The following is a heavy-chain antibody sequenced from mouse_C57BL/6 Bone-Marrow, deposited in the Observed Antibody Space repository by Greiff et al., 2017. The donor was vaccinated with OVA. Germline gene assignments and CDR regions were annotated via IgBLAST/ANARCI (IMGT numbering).Heavy chain of an antibody. D-gene: IGHD2-1*01. Sequence: VKLMESGPGLVAPSQSLSITCTVSGFSLTSYGVDWVRQSPGKGLEWLGVIWGVGSTNSNSALKSRLSISKDKSKSKVFLKMNSLQTDDTAMYYCASNYRYAMDYWGQGTSVTVSA. V-gene: IGHV2-6*01. J-gene: IGHJ4*01. CDR2: IWGVGST. CDR3: ASNYRYAMDY. CDR1: GFSLTSYG.